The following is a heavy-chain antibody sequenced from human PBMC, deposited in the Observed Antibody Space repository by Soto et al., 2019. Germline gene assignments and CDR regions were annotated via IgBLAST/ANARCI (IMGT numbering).Heavy chain of an antibody. Sequence: ASVKVSCKASGYTFTGYYMHWVRQAPGQGLEWMGWINPNSGGTNYAQKFQGWVTMTRDTSISTAYMELSSLRSEDTAVYYCARGYSGYDARDYYYYYMDVWGKGTTVTVSS. V-gene: IGHV1-2*04. J-gene: IGHJ6*03. CDR1: GYTFTGYY. D-gene: IGHD5-12*01. CDR3: ARGYSGYDARDYYYYYMDV. CDR2: INPNSGGT.